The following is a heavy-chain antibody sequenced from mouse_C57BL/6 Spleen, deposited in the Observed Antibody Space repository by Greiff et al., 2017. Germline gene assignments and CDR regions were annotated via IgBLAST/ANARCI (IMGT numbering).Heavy chain of an antibody. D-gene: IGHD3-2*02. CDR1: GFSLTSYG. CDR3: ASHSSGYLAWFAY. V-gene: IGHV2-2*01. CDR2: IWSGGST. Sequence: VKLVESGPGLVQPSQSLSITCTVSGFSLTSYGVHWVRQSPGKGLEWLGVIWSGGSTDYNAAFISRLSISKDNSKSQVFFKMNSLQADDTAIYYCASHSSGYLAWFAYWGQGTLVTVSA. J-gene: IGHJ3*01.